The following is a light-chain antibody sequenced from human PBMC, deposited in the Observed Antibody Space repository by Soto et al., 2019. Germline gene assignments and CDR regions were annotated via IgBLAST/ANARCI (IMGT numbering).Light chain of an antibody. V-gene: IGLV2-8*01. J-gene: IGLJ1*01. CDR2: EVT. CDR1: SSDIGGYNF. Sequence: QSALTQPPSASGSPGQSVAISCTGTSSDIGGYNFVSWYQQHPGKAPKLMIYEVTKRPSGVPDRVSGSKSGNTATLIVSGLQAVDEADYYCSSHGGSNNPFVFGTGPKLTVL. CDR3: SSHGGSNNPFV.